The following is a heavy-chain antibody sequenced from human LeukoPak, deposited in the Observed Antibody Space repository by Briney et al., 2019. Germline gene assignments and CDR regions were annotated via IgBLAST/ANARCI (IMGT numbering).Heavy chain of an antibody. CDR1: GYTFTSYD. CDR2: MNPNSGNT. Sequence: GASVKVSCKASGYTFTSYDINWVRQATGQGPEWMGWMNPNSGNTGYAQKFQGRVTMTRNTSISTAYMELSSLRSEDTAVYYCARGRRSRENRYYFDYWGQGTLVTVSS. V-gene: IGHV1-8*01. CDR3: ARGRRSRENRYYFDY. D-gene: IGHD1-26*01. J-gene: IGHJ4*02.